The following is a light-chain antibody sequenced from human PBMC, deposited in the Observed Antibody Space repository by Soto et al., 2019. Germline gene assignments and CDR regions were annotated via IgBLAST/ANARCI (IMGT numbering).Light chain of an antibody. CDR3: QSYDSSLSAYVV. V-gene: IGLV1-40*01. Sequence: QSALTQPPSVSGAPGQRVTISCTGSSSNIGAGYDVHWYQQLPGTAPKLLMYGNSNRPSGVPDRFSGSKSGTSASLAITGLQAEDEADYYCQSYDSSLSAYVVFGGGTKFTVL. CDR2: GNS. J-gene: IGLJ2*01. CDR1: SSNIGAGYD.